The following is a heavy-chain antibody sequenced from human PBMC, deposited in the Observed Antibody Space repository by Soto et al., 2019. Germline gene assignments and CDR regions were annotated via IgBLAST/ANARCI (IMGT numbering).Heavy chain of an antibody. V-gene: IGHV4-30-4*01. CDR1: GGSISSGDYY. D-gene: IGHD6-13*01. CDR3: ARDRLRGSSWYYYYYGMDV. Sequence: QVQLQESGPGLVKPSQTLSLTCTVSGGSISSGDYYWSWIRQPPGKGLEWIGYIYYSGSTYYNPSLKSRVTISVDTSKNQFSLKLSSVTAADTAVYYCARDRLRGSSWYYYYYGMDVWGQGTTVTVSS. CDR2: IYYSGST. J-gene: IGHJ6*02.